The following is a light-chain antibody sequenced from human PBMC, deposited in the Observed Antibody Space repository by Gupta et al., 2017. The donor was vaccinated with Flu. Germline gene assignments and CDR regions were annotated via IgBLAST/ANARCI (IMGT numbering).Light chain of an antibody. J-gene: IGKJ4*01. V-gene: IGKV3-11*01. CDR2: DAS. CDR1: QSVSSY. CDR3: QQSRNWPLT. Sequence: ETVLTHSPATLSLSPGERATLSCRASQSVSSYLAWYQQKPGQAPRLLIYDASNRATGIPARFSGSGSGTDFTLTIRSVEPEDFAVYYCQQSRNWPLTFGGGTKVEIK.